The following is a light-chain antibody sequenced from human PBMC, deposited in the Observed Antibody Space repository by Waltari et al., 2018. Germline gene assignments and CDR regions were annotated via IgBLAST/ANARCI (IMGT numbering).Light chain of an antibody. CDR3: MQARQPPYT. CDR1: QSRLHGDGRNF. CDR2: MGS. V-gene: IGKV2-28*01. Sequence: DMVMTQSPLSLPVTPGEPASISCRSSQSRLHGDGRNFLDWYLQKPGQSPQLLIYMGSNRASGVPDRFSGSGSGTYFTLKISRVEAEDVGVYYCMQARQPPYTFGGGTKVEIK. J-gene: IGKJ4*01.